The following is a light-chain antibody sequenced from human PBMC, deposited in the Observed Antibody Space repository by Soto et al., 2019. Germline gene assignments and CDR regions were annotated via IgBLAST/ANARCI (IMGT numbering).Light chain of an antibody. J-gene: IGLJ1*01. V-gene: IGLV1-40*01. CDR1: SSNIGAGYD. CDR3: QSHDSSLSAYV. CDR2: GNS. Sequence: QSVLTQPPSVSGAPGQRVTISCTGSSSNIGAGYDVHWYQQLPGTAPKLLIYGNSNRPSGVPDRFSGSKSGTLASLAITGLQAEDEADFYCQSHDSSLSAYVFGTGTKLTVL.